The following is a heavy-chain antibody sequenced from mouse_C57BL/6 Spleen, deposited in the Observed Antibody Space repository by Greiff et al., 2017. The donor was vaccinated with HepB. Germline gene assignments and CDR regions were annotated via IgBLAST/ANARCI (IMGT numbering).Heavy chain of an antibody. CDR1: GFTFTDYY. CDR3: ASRAAYDYDGIWFAY. J-gene: IGHJ3*01. V-gene: IGHV7-3*01. D-gene: IGHD2-4*01. Sequence: EVQRVESGGGLVQPGGSLSLSCAASGFTFTDYYMSWVRQPPGKALEWLGFIRNKANGYTTEYSASVKARFTISRDYSQSILYLQMNALRAEDSAAYYCASRAAYDYDGIWFAYWGQGTLVTVSA. CDR2: IRNKANGYTT.